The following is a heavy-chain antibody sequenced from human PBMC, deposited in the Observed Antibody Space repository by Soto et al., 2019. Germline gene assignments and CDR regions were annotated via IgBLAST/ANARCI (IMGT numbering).Heavy chain of an antibody. CDR2: ISGSGGST. D-gene: IGHD3-22*01. CDR1: GFTFSSYA. V-gene: IGHV3-23*01. CDR3: AKGDFYDSSPFDY. Sequence: PGGSLRLSCAASGFTFSSYAMSWVRPAPGKGLEWVSAISGSGGSTYYADSVKGRFTISRDNSKNTLYLQMNSLRAEDTAVYYCAKGDFYDSSPFDYWGQGTLVTVSS. J-gene: IGHJ4*02.